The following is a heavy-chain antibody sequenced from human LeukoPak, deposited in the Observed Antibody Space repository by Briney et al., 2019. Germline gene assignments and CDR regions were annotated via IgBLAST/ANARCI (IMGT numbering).Heavy chain of an antibody. CDR2: IYHSGST. CDR1: GGSISSSNW. V-gene: IGHV4-4*02. CDR3: AREDYGSGSYSDY. D-gene: IGHD3-10*01. J-gene: IGHJ4*02. Sequence: PSETLSLTCAVSGGSISSSNWWSWVRQPPGKGLEWIGEIYHSGSTNYNPSLKSRVTISVDKSKNQFSLKLSSVTAADTAVYYCAREDYGSGSYSDYWGQGTLVTVSS.